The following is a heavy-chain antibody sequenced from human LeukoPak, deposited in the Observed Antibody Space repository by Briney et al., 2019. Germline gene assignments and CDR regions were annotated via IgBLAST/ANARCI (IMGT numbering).Heavy chain of an antibody. CDR3: ARADIVVAPAAQRANWFDP. Sequence: SETLSLTCAVYGGSFSGYYWSWVRQPPGKGLEWLGEINHSGSTNYNPSLKSRVTISVDTSKNQFSLKLSSVTAADTAVYYCARADIVVAPAAQRANWFDPWGQGTLVTVSS. CDR1: GGSFSGYY. CDR2: INHSGST. V-gene: IGHV4-34*01. D-gene: IGHD2-2*01. J-gene: IGHJ5*02.